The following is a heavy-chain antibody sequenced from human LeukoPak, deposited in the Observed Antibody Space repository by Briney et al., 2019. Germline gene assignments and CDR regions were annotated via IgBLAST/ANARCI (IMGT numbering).Heavy chain of an antibody. CDR2: INPNSGGT. Sequence: ASVKVSCKASGYTFTGYYMHWVRQAPGQGLEWMGWINPNSGGTNYAQKFQGRVTMTRDTSISTAYMELSRLRSDDTAMYYCARDRQWLYFSAEDAFDIWGQGTMVTVSS. D-gene: IGHD6-19*01. CDR3: ARDRQWLYFSAEDAFDI. J-gene: IGHJ3*02. V-gene: IGHV1-2*02. CDR1: GYTFTGYY.